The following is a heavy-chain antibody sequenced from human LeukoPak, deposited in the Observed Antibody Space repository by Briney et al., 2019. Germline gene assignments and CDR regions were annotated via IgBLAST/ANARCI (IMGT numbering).Heavy chain of an antibody. CDR2: IYYSGST. J-gene: IGHJ6*02. CDR3: ARVRGSDYYGMDV. CDR1: GGSISSYY. V-gene: IGHV4-59*01. Sequence: PSETLSLTCTVSGGSISSYYWSWIRQPPGKGLEWIGYIYYSGSTNYSPSLKSRVTISVDTSKNQFSLKLSSVTAADTAVYYCARVRGSDYYGMDVWGQGTTVTVSS.